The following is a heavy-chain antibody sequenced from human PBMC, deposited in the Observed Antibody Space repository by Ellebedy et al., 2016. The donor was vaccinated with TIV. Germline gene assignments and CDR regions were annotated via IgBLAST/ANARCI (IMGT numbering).Heavy chain of an antibody. V-gene: IGHV3-15*01. J-gene: IGHJ6*03. D-gene: IGHD7-27*01. Sequence: GGSLRLSXAASGFNFSNAWMSWVRQTPGRGLEWLGRIKSKIDGGTTDYAAPVKGRFSISRDDSENTLFLQMNSLKTDDSAVYYCSTGWGPRGYYFYYYMDVWGKGTTVTVSS. CDR2: IKSKIDGGTT. CDR3: STGWGPRGYYFYYYMDV. CDR1: GFNFSNAW.